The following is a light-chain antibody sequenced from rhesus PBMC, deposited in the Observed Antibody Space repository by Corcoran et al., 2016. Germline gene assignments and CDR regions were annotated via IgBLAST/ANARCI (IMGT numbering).Light chain of an antibody. CDR1: QSLLSSNGYNY. Sequence: DIVMTQTPLSLPVTLGEPASISCRSSQSLLSSNGYNYLNWYLQKPGQSPQLLIYYGSNRASGVPARCRGSGAGTDCTLKISRVEAEDVGVYYCMQALQTPLTFGGGTKVEIK. V-gene: IGKV2-60*02. J-gene: IGKJ4*01. CDR3: MQALQTPLT. CDR2: YGS.